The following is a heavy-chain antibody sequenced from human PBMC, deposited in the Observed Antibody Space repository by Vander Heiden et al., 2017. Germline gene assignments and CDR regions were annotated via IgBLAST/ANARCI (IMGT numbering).Heavy chain of an antibody. V-gene: IGHV6-1*01. J-gene: IGHJ6*02. CDR2: TYRRSKWYN. D-gene: IGHD6-13*01. Sequence: QVQLQQSGPGLVKPSQTLSLTSAIPGDSVSNNSATWNWIRQSPSRGLEWLGRTYRRSKWYNDYAVSLKSRITINPDTSKNQFSLQLNSVTPEDTAVYYCARGGSTMDVWGQGTTVTVSS. CDR1: GDSVSNNSAT. CDR3: ARGGSTMDV.